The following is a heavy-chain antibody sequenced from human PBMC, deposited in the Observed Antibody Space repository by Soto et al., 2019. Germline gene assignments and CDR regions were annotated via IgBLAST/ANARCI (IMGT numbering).Heavy chain of an antibody. CDR3: AKPSYCSGGSCYYYFDY. CDR1: GFTFSSYA. J-gene: IGHJ4*02. D-gene: IGHD2-15*01. Sequence: GGSLRLSCAASGFTFSSYAMSWIRQAPGKGLEWVSAISGSGGSTYYADSVKGRFTISRDNSKNTLYLQMNSLRAEDTAVYYCAKPSYCSGGSCYYYFDYWGQGTLVTVSS. V-gene: IGHV3-23*01. CDR2: ISGSGGST.